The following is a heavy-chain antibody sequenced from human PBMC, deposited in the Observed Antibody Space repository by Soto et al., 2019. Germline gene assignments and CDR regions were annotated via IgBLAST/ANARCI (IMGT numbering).Heavy chain of an antibody. J-gene: IGHJ4*02. CDR1: GFLFSNHA. CDR3: AKRQGTGADAKNFDF. Sequence: GSLRLSCAASGFLFSNHAMSWVRQAPGKGLEWVAGISDSGGLTYYADSVKGRFIMSRDNSKNTLYLQMKNLRADDTAVYFCAKRQGTGADAKNFDFWGQGTLVTVSS. V-gene: IGHV3-23*01. CDR2: ISDSGGLT. D-gene: IGHD2-2*01.